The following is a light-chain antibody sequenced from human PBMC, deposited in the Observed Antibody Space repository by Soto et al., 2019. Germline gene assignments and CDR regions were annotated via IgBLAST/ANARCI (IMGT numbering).Light chain of an antibody. CDR2: GAS. V-gene: IGKV3-15*01. CDR1: QSVSSSY. CDR3: QQYNNWPLT. Sequence: EIVLTQSPGTLSLSPGEIATLSCRASQSVSSSYLAWYQQKPGQAPRLLIYGASTRATDIPARFSGSGSGTEFTLTISSLQSEDFALYYCQQYNNWPLTFGGGTKVDIK. J-gene: IGKJ4*01.